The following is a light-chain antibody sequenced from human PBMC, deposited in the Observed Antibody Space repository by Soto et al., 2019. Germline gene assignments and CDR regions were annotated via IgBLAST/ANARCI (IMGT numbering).Light chain of an antibody. CDR1: SSDVGSYNR. CDR2: EVN. CDR3: TSVTTSTTYV. Sequence: QSALTQPPSVSGSPGQSVAVSCTGSSSDVGSYNRVSWYQQPPGAAPKLIIYEVNNRPSGVPDRFSGSKSGNTASLTISGLRAEDEADYYCTSVTTSTTYVFGTGTKLTVL. V-gene: IGLV2-18*02. J-gene: IGLJ1*01.